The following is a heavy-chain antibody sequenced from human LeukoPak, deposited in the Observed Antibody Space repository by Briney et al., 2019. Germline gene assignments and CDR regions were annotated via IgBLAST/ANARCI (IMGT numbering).Heavy chain of an antibody. D-gene: IGHD6-19*01. Sequence: PSETLSHTCTVSGGSISSYYWSWIRQPPGKGLEWIGYIYYSGSTNYNPSLKSRVTISVDTSKNQFSLKLSSVTATDTAVYYCARTGSGWYEYYGMDVWGQGTTVTVSS. CDR3: ARTGSGWYEYYGMDV. CDR2: IYYSGST. V-gene: IGHV4-59*01. CDR1: GGSISSYY. J-gene: IGHJ6*02.